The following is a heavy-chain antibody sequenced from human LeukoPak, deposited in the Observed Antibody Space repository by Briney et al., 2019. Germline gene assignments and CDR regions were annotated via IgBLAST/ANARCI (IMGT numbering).Heavy chain of an antibody. CDR1: GFTFSSYS. CDR3: ARGGSAMASY. Sequence: GGSLRLSCAASGFTFSSYSMNWVRQAPGKGLEWVSSISSSSSYIYYADAVKGRFTISRDNAKNSLYLQMNSLRAEDTAVYYCARGGSAMASYWGQGTLVTVSS. J-gene: IGHJ4*02. V-gene: IGHV3-21*01. CDR2: ISSSSSYI. D-gene: IGHD5-18*01.